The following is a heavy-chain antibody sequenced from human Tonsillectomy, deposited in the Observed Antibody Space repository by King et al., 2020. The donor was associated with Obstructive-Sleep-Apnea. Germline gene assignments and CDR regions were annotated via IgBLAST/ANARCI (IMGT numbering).Heavy chain of an antibody. CDR3: ANLGNYDSSGYYLGTDY. CDR1: GFTVSSNY. CDR2: IYSGGST. D-gene: IGHD3-22*01. J-gene: IGHJ4*02. Sequence: VQLVESGGGLVQPGGSLRLSCAASGFTVSSNYMSWVRQAPGKGLEWVSDIYSGGSTNYADSGKGRFPIPRDNSKNTLYLQMNSLRAEDTAVYYCANLGNYDSSGYYLGTDYWGQGTLVTVSS. V-gene: IGHV3-66*01.